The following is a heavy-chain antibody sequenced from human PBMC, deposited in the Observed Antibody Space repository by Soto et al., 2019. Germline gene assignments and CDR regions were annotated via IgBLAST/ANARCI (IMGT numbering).Heavy chain of an antibody. CDR2: VYNSGST. D-gene: IGHD6-6*01. V-gene: IGHV4-59*01. J-gene: IGHJ4*02. Sequence: QVQLQESGPGLVKPSETLSLTCPVSGGSISSYYWSWIRQPPGKGLEWIGYVYNSGSTAYNHSLKSRVTISADTSKNQFSLKLTSVTAADTAVYYCARSVAALTSPRFNYWGQGTLVTVSS. CDR3: ARSVAALTSPRFNY. CDR1: GGSISSYY.